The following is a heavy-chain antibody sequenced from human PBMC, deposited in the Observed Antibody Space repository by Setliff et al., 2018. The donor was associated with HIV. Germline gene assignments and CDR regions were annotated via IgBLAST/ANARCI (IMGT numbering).Heavy chain of an antibody. Sequence: SVKVSCKASGGTFSSYAISWVRQAPGQGLEWMGGIIPILGIANYAQKFQGRVTMTTDTSTSTAYMELRNLRSDDTAVYYCARVQVGDPYYSYYYMDDWGEGTTVTVSS. CDR3: ARVQVGDPYYSYYYMDD. CDR2: IIPILGIA. CDR1: GGTFSSYA. J-gene: IGHJ6*03. D-gene: IGHD2-8*02. V-gene: IGHV1-69*10.